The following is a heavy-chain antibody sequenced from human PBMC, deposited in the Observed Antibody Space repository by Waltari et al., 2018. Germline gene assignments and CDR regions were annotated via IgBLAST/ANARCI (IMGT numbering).Heavy chain of an antibody. CDR1: GFTVSSNY. CDR2: IYSGGST. J-gene: IGHJ6*02. V-gene: IGHV3-53*01. CDR3: ARLGYCSGGSCYSRYYYGMDV. Sequence: EVQLVESGGGLIQPGGSLRLSCAASGFTVSSNYMSWVRQAPGQGLGWVSVIYSGGSTYYADSVKGRFTISRDNSKNTLYLQMNSLRAEDTAVYYCARLGYCSGGSCYSRYYYGMDVWGQGTTVTVSS. D-gene: IGHD2-15*01.